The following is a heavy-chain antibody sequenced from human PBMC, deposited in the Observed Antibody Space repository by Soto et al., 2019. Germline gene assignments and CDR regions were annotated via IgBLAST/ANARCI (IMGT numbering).Heavy chain of an antibody. CDR2: IKSKTDGGTT. CDR1: GLTFSNAW. V-gene: IGHV3-15*01. J-gene: IGHJ4*02. Sequence: TGGSLRLSCAASGLTFSNAWLGWVRQAPGKGLEWVGRIKSKTDGGTTDYTAPVKGRFTISRDDSKNTLYLQMNSLKIEDTAVYYCTTGSTSTKNYWGQGTLVTVSS. D-gene: IGHD6-6*01. CDR3: TTGSTSTKNY.